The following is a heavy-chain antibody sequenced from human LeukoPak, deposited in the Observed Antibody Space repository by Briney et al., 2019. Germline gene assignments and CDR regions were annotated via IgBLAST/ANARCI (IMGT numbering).Heavy chain of an antibody. Sequence: GGSLRLSCAASGFTFSGSAMHWVRQASGKGLEWVGRIRSKANSYATAYAASLKGRFTISRDDSKNTAYLQMNSLKTEDTAVYYCTTDGDYDMIGYYYMDVWGKGTTVTVSS. CDR1: GFTFSGSA. J-gene: IGHJ6*03. CDR3: TTDGDYDMIGYYYMDV. V-gene: IGHV3-73*01. CDR2: IRSKANSYAT. D-gene: IGHD4-17*01.